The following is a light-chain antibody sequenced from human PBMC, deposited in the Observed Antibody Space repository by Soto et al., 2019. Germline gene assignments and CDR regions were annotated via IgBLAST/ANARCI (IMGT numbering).Light chain of an antibody. CDR1: QSVTNN. V-gene: IGKV3-15*01. Sequence: ETVMTQSPGTLSVSPGERATLSCRASQSVTNNYLAWYQQKPGQAPRLLIYGTSTRATGIPARFSGSGSGTEFTLTISNLQSEDFAVDYCQQQHSWPLTFGGGTKVEIK. CDR2: GTS. J-gene: IGKJ4*01. CDR3: QQQHSWPLT.